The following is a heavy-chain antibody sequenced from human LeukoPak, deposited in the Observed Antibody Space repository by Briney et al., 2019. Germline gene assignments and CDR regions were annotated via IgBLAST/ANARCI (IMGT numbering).Heavy chain of an antibody. CDR1: GFTFSGYW. CDR2: IDREGTYT. D-gene: IGHD2-15*01. Sequence: GGSLRLSCAASGFTFSGYWMHWVRQAPGKGPVCVSRIDREGTYTTYADSVSGRFTISRDNAKNTLYLQMNSLRAEDTAVYYCAKIVVVVAATHPDDFDYWGQGTLVTVSS. CDR3: AKIVVVVAATHPDDFDY. V-gene: IGHV3-74*01. J-gene: IGHJ4*02.